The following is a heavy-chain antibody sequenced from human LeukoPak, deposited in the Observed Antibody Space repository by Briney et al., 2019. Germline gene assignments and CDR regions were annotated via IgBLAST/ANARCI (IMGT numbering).Heavy chain of an antibody. J-gene: IGHJ4*02. D-gene: IGHD4-11*01. CDR1: GFTFSTYA. CDR2: ISGSGGST. CDR3: ATAGGKTTVVRLAY. Sequence: GGSLRLSCAASGFTFSTYAMSWVRQAPGKGLEWVSAISGSGGSTYYADSVKGRFTISRDNAKNSLYLQMNSLRAEDTAVYYCATAGGKTTVVRLAYCGQGTLVTVSS. V-gene: IGHV3-23*01.